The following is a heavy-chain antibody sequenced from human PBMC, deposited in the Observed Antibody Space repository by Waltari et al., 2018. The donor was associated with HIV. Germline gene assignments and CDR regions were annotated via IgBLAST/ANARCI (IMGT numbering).Heavy chain of an antibody. Sequence: EVQLVESGGGLVQPGGSLRLSCAVSRFTFSDYNMNWVRQAPGKGLEWVSYIRSDGSTIYYADSVKGRFTISRDNAKNSLYLQMNSLRAEDTAVYYCARGGGYGDYRFDPWGQGTLVTVSS. CDR2: IRSDGSTI. CDR1: RFTFSDYN. D-gene: IGHD4-17*01. V-gene: IGHV3-48*01. CDR3: ARGGGYGDYRFDP. J-gene: IGHJ5*02.